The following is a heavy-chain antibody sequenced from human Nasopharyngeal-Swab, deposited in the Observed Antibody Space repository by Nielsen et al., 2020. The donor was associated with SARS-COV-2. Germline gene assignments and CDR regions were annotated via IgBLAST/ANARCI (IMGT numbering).Heavy chain of an antibody. J-gene: IGHJ4*02. CDR3: TREDFWSGFSRY. D-gene: IGHD3-3*01. CDR2: IRSKAYGGTT. CDR1: GFTFGDYA. Sequence: GESLKISCTASGFTFGDYAMSWVRQAPGKGLEWVGFIRSKAYGGTTEYAASVKGRFTISRDDSKSIVYLQMNSLRTEDTAVYYCTREDFWSGFSRYWGQGTLVTVSS. V-gene: IGHV3-49*04.